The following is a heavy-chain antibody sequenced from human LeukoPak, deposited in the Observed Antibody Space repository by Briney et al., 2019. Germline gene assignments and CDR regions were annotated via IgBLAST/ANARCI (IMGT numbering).Heavy chain of an antibody. V-gene: IGHV3-9*01. CDR2: ISWNSGGI. D-gene: IGHD3-16*01. CDR3: ASRTWVGGGFYAFDI. J-gene: IGHJ3*02. CDR1: GFNLDEYA. Sequence: PGRSLRLSCAASGFNLDEYAMHWVRQAPGKGLEWVSGISWNSGGIGYADSVKGRFTIYRDNSEKTLSLQMDRLRVEDTALYYCASRTWVGGGFYAFDIWGQGTMVTVSS.